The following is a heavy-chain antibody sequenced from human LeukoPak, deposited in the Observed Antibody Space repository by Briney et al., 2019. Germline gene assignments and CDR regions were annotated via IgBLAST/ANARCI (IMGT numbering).Heavy chain of an antibody. J-gene: IGHJ4*02. V-gene: IGHV3-30*04. CDR2: ISYDGSNK. D-gene: IGHD2-15*01. CDR3: ARGYCSGGSCLYYFDY. CDR1: GFTFSSCA. Sequence: GRSLRLSCAASGFTFSSCAMHWVRQAPGKGLEWVAVISYDGSNKYYADSVKGRFTISRDNSKNTLYLQMNSLRAEDTAVYYCARGYCSGGSCLYYFDYWGQGTLVTVSS.